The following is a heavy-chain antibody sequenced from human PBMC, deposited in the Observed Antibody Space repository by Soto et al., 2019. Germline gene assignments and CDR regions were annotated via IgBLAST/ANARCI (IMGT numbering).Heavy chain of an antibody. CDR3: ARNTDVNNPTRSRSLFDY. CDR2: VYYSGTT. D-gene: IGHD2-2*01. CDR1: GVSVINKADD. Sequence: AWTXSLACAFCGVSVINKADDGSWIRQPPGKRLEWTGYVYYSGTTNYNPSLKSRVTISLDLSKNQFSLRLSSVTTADTALYYCARNTDVNNPTRSRSLFDYWGQGTLVTVSS. V-gene: IGHV4-61*08. J-gene: IGHJ4*02.